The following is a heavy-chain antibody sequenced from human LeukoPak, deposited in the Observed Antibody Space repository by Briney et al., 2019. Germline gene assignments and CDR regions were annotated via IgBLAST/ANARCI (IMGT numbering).Heavy chain of an antibody. CDR3: ARELVRGVIITYNYYYGMDV. CDR1: GYTFTGYY. V-gene: IGHV1-2*02. D-gene: IGHD3-10*01. CDR2: INPNSGGT. J-gene: IGHJ6*02. Sequence: RASVNVSCKASGYTFTGYYMHWVRQAPGQGREWMGWINPNSGGTNYAQKFQGRVTMTRDTSISTAYMELSRLRSDDTAVYYCARELVRGVIITYNYYYGMDVWGQGTTVTVSS.